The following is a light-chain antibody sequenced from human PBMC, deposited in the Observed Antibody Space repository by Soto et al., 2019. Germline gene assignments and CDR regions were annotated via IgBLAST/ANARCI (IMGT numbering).Light chain of an antibody. Sequence: EIEMTQSPATLCVSPGERATLSCRASQSVSSSYLAWYQQKPGQAPRLLIYGASSRATGIPDRFSGSGSGTDFTLTISRLEPEDFAVYYCQQRNVWPPVTFGQGTRLEIK. V-gene: IGKV3D-20*02. CDR3: QQRNVWPPVT. J-gene: IGKJ5*01. CDR2: GAS. CDR1: QSVSSSY.